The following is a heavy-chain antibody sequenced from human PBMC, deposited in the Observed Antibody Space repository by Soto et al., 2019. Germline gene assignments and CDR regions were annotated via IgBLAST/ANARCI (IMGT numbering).Heavy chain of an antibody. CDR2: IYSGGST. D-gene: IGHD2-15*01. Sequence: GGSLRLSCAASGFTVSSNYMSWVRQAPGKGLEWVSVIYSGGSTYYADSVKGRFTISRDNSKNTLYLQMNSLRAEDTAVYYCAREVVVVVADRGYYYGMDAWGQGTTVTVSS. J-gene: IGHJ6*02. V-gene: IGHV3-53*01. CDR1: GFTVSSNY. CDR3: AREVVVVVADRGYYYGMDA.